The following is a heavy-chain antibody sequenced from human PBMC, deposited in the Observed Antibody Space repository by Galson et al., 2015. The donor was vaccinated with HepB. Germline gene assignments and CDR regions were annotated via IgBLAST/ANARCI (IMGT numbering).Heavy chain of an antibody. CDR3: ARDHGGIAAGLPDY. CDR2: ISYDGSNK. CDR1: GFTFSSYA. D-gene: IGHD6-13*01. V-gene: IGHV3-30*04. J-gene: IGHJ4*02. Sequence: SLRLSCAASGFTFSSYAMHWVRQAPGKGLEWVAVISYDGSNKYYADSGKGRFTISRDNSKNTLYLQMNSLRAEDTAVYYCARDHGGIAAGLPDYWGQGTLVTVSS.